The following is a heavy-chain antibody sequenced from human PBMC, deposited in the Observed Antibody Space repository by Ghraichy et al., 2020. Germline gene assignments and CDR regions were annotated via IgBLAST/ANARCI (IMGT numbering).Heavy chain of an antibody. CDR3: ARIVYSGRRLGY. J-gene: IGHJ4*02. V-gene: IGHV3-7*05. D-gene: IGHD2-15*01. Sequence: GGSLRLSCAVSGFTFSTSWMSWVRQAPGKGLESVAHINQDGSEKYYEDSVKGRFTISRDNAKNSLFLQMNSLRAEDTAVYYCARIVYSGRRLGYWGQGTVVAFSS. CDR1: GFTFSTSW. CDR2: INQDGSEK.